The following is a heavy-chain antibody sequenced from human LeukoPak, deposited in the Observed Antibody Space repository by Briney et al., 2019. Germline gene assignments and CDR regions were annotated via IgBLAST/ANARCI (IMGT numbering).Heavy chain of an antibody. CDR3: ARQGALASDAFDI. V-gene: IGHV1-69*13. CDR2: NIPIFGTA. J-gene: IGHJ3*02. Sequence: SVKVSCKASGGTFSSYAISWVRQAPGQGLKWMGGNIPIFGTANYAQKFQGRVTITADESTSTAYMELSSLRSEDTAVYYCARQGALASDAFDIWGQGTMVTVSS. CDR1: GGTFSSYA.